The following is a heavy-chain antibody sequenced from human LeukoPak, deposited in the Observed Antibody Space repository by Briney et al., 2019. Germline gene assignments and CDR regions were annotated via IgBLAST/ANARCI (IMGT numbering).Heavy chain of an antibody. J-gene: IGHJ6*02. D-gene: IGHD1-26*01. CDR2: ISYDGSNK. V-gene: IGHV3-30-3*01. CDR3: ARGPASGSYYYYYYGMDV. Sequence: GGSLGLSCAASGFTFSSYAMHWVRQAPGKGLEWVAVISYDGSNKYYADSVKGRFTISRDNSKNTLYLQMNSLRAEDTAVYYCARGPASGSYYYYYYGMDVWGQGTTVTVSS. CDR1: GFTFSSYA.